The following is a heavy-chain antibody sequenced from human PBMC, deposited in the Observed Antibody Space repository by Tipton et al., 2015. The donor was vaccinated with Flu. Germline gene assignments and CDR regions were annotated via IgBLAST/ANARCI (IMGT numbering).Heavy chain of an antibody. Sequence: GSLRLSCAVSGSSVSSNNWWSWVRQPPGKGLEWIGEVFYSGYTNYNPSLKSRVTMSLDNSKNQFSLKLSSVTAADTAIYHCARDYGDYYFDSWGQGTLVTVSS. CDR1: GSSVSSNNW. D-gene: IGHD4-17*01. CDR2: VFYSGYT. CDR3: ARDYGDYYFDS. V-gene: IGHV4-4*02. J-gene: IGHJ4*02.